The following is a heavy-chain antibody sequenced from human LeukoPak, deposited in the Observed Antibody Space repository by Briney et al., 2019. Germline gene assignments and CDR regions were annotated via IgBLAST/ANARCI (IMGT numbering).Heavy chain of an antibody. Sequence: PGGSLRLSCAASGFTFSYAWMSWVHQAPGKGLEWVGRIKSKTDGGTSEYAAPVKGRFTISRDDSKNTLYLQLNSLKTEDTGVYYCATFGSFYCWGQGTLVTVSS. CDR1: GFTFSYAW. CDR2: IKSKTDGGTS. J-gene: IGHJ4*02. V-gene: IGHV3-15*01. CDR3: ATFGSFYC. D-gene: IGHD2-15*01.